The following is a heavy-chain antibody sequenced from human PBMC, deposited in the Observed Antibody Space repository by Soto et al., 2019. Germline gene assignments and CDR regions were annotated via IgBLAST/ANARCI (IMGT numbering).Heavy chain of an antibody. D-gene: IGHD3-10*01. Sequence: SETLSLTCAVSGGSISSSNWWSWVRQPPGKGLVWIGEIYHSGSTNYNPSLKSRVTTSVDKSKNQFSLKLSSVTAADTAVYYCARFRGRVWFGSHYYYYGMDVWGQGTTVTVSS. CDR3: ARFRGRVWFGSHYYYYGMDV. J-gene: IGHJ6*02. CDR1: GGSISSSNW. V-gene: IGHV4-4*02. CDR2: IYHSGST.